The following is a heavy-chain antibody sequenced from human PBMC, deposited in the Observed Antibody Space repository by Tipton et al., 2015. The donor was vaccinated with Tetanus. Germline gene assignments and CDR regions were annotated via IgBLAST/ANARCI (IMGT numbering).Heavy chain of an antibody. CDR3: ARGLPREPFYLDY. V-gene: IGHV4-31*02. D-gene: IGHD1-26*01. CDR1: GASINAGGYL. CDR2: IYYTALT. Sequence: GASINAGGYLWTWVRQRPGEGLEGVGNIYYTALTSYTPSLSSRVTISVDSSKNHFSLNLTSVTAADMAVYFCARGLPREPFYLDYWGQGNQVTVSS. J-gene: IGHJ4*02.